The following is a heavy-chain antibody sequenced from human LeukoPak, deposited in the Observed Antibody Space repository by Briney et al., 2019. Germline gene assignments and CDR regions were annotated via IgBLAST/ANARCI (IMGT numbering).Heavy chain of an antibody. J-gene: IGHJ4*02. Sequence: SETLSLTCSVSGGSISSGDYSWSWIRQPPGRGLAWIGCFYETGSSNYDSSLKSRATISADRSKNQISLTLKSVTAADTAVYYCATGRSIRYFDYWGQGTLLTVSS. V-gene: IGHV4-30-2*01. CDR3: ATGRSIRYFDY. CDR1: GGSISSGDYS. CDR2: FYETGSS. D-gene: IGHD3-9*01.